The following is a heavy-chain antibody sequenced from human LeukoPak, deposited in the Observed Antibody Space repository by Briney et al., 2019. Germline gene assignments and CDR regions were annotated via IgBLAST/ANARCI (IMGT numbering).Heavy chain of an antibody. Sequence: GASVKVSCKASGYTFTAYYIHWVRQAPGQGLEWMGRINPNGGGTSYAQKFQGRVTMTRDTSISTAYMELRSLRSDDTAVYYCARSRYSGSYFYWGQGTLVTVSS. CDR2: INPNGGGT. V-gene: IGHV1-2*06. CDR3: ARSRYSGSYFY. CDR1: GYTFTAYY. D-gene: IGHD1-26*01. J-gene: IGHJ4*02.